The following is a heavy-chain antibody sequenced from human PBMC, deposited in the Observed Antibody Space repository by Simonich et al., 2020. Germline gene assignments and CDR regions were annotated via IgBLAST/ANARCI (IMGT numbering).Heavy chain of an antibody. Sequence: QVQLVQSGAEVKKPGASVKVSCKASGYTFTGYYMNWVRQAPGQGIEGMGWINPNSGGTNDEQKFQGRVTMTRDTSISTAYMELSRLRSDDTAVYYCARGPRWTGDDAFDIWGQGTMVTVSS. V-gene: IGHV1-2*02. D-gene: IGHD7-27*01. CDR2: INPNSGGT. CDR1: GYTFTGYY. CDR3: ARGPRWTGDDAFDI. J-gene: IGHJ3*02.